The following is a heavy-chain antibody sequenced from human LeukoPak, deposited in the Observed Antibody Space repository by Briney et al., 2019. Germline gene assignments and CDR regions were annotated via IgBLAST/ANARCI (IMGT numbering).Heavy chain of an antibody. CDR2: INSDGSST. V-gene: IGHV3-74*01. Sequence: PGGSLRLSCVASGFTFSSYWMHWVRQAPGKGLVWVSRINSDGSSTNYADSVKGRFTISRDNAKNMLYLQMNSLRPEDTAVYYCARVDYSSTWFVDYWGQGTLVTVSS. J-gene: IGHJ4*02. CDR3: ARVDYSSTWFVDY. CDR1: GFTFSSYW. D-gene: IGHD6-13*01.